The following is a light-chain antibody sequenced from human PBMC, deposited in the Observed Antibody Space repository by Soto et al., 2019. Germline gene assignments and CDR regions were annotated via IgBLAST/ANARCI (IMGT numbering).Light chain of an antibody. Sequence: DIHMTQSPSSLSASVGDTVTITCRASQNIDMYLNWYQQKPGKAPRVLISGTSTLQTGVPSRFSGRGSGTNFTLTISSLQPEDFATYYCIQDFISPLTVGQGTKVDIK. CDR1: QNIDMY. J-gene: IGKJ1*01. V-gene: IGKV1-39*01. CDR3: IQDFISPLT. CDR2: GTS.